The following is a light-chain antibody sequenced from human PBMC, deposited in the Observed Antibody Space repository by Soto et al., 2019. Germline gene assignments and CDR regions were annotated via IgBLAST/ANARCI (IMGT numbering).Light chain of an antibody. V-gene: IGKV3-20*01. CDR1: QSVTINY. J-gene: IGKJ1*01. Sequence: VLTQAPCTLTFSPGERATLSFSSSQSVTINYLAWYQQKPGQAPRILIFAASSRATGIPDKFSGSGSGTDFTLTISRLEPDDFAVYYCQHYGSPSWTFGQRTMVDIK. CDR3: QHYGSPSWT. CDR2: AAS.